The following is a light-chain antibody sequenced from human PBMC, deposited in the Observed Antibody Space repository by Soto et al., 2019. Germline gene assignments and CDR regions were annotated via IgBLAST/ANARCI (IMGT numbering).Light chain of an antibody. V-gene: IGKV4-1*01. J-gene: IGKJ4*01. CDR1: QSLLFRSNNKNY. CDR3: QQYYSPPLS. CDR2: WAS. Sequence: DIVMTQSPDSLAVSLGERATINCKSSQSLLFRSNNKNYLAWCQQKGGQPPKLLIYWASTRESGVPDRFRGSGSGTDFTLTITSLQAEDVAVYYCQQYYSPPLSFGGGTKVEIK.